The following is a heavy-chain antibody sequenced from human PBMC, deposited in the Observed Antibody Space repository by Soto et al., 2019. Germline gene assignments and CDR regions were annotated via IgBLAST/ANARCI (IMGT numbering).Heavy chain of an antibody. CDR1: SASIISEQR. D-gene: IGHD6-19*01. Sequence: QMQLQESGPGLVKSSETLSLTCAVSSASIISEQRWSWVRQPPGKGLEWIGEIHHSGTTNNNPSLKSRVTMSVDKSKNQFSLNLISGTAADTAVYYCARSFGWYAIDQWGQGTLVTVSS. CDR3: ARSFGWYAIDQ. CDR2: IHHSGTT. J-gene: IGHJ4*02. V-gene: IGHV4-4*02.